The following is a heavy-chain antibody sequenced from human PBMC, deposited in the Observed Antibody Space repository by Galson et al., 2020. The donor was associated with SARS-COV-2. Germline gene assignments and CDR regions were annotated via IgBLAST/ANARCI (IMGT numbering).Heavy chain of an antibody. J-gene: IGHJ6*03. CDR3: ARGPSGFLEWLSRIHYYYMDV. V-gene: IGHV1-69*06. CDR2: IIPIFGPA. CDR1: GGTFSSYA. Sequence: SVKVSYKASGGTFSSYAISWVRQAPGQGLEWMGGIIPIFGPANYAQKFQGRVTITADKSTSTAYMELSSLRSEDTAVYYCARGPSGFLEWLSRIHYYYMDVWGKGTTVTVSS. D-gene: IGHD3-3*01.